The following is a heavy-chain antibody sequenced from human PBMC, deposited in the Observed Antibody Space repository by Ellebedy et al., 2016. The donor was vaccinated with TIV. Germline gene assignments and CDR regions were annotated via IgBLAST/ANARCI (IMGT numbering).Heavy chain of an antibody. Sequence: GGSLRLSCAASRFSFTNYGLHWVRQSPGKGLEWVAFIPNDAGANHYADSVKGRFTISRDNSRKTLYLQMDGLGGEDTAVYYCVTDGRAEVPGSCMGYWGQGTLVTVSS. CDR3: VTDGRAEVPGSCMGY. CDR1: RFSFTNYG. CDR2: IPNDAGAN. J-gene: IGHJ4*02. D-gene: IGHD2-2*01. V-gene: IGHV3-30-3*01.